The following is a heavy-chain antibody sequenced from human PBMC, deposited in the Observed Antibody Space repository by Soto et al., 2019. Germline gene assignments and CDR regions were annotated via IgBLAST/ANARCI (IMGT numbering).Heavy chain of an antibody. CDR1: GYTFTSYD. J-gene: IGHJ6*02. Sequence: ASVKVSCKASGYTFTSYDINWVRQATGQGLEWMGWMNPNSGNTGYAQKFQGRVTMTRNTSISTAYMELSSLRSEDTAVYYCARGHVLLWFGELLDYYYGMDVWGQGTTVTVSS. CDR2: MNPNSGNT. CDR3: ARGHVLLWFGELLDYYYGMDV. D-gene: IGHD3-10*01. V-gene: IGHV1-8*01.